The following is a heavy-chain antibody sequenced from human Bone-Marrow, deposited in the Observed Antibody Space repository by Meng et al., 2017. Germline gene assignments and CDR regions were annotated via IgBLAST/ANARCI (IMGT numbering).Heavy chain of an antibody. J-gene: IGHJ3*02. CDR3: ARVFVGGRIDSGYDHDAFDI. Sequence: SETLSLTCTVSGGSISSYYWSWIRQPPGKGLEWIGYIYYSGSTNYNPSLKSRVTISVDTSKNQFSLKLSSVIAADTAVYYCARVFVGGRIDSGYDHDAFDIWGQGTMVTVSS. CDR2: IYYSGST. D-gene: IGHD5-12*01. V-gene: IGHV4-59*12. CDR1: GGSISSYY.